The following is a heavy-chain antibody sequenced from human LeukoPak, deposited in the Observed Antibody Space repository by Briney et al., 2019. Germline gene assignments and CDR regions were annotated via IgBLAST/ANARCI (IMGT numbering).Heavy chain of an antibody. D-gene: IGHD2-2*01. J-gene: IGHJ4*02. CDR1: GYSFTSYW. CDR3: ARRRAMGYCSSTSCDYFDY. V-gene: IGHV5-51*01. Sequence: GESLKISCKGSGYSFTSYWIGWVRQMPGKGLEGMGIIYPCDPDTRYSPSFQGQVTISADKSISTAYLQWSSLKASDTAMYYCARRRAMGYCSSTSCDYFDYWGQGTLVTVSS. CDR2: IYPCDPDT.